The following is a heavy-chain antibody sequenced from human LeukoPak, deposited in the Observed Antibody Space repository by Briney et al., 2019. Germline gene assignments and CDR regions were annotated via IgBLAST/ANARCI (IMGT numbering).Heavy chain of an antibody. J-gene: IGHJ4*02. CDR2: ISYDGSNK. CDR3: AKFLAAAGLDY. Sequence: GGSLRLSCAASGFTFSSYGMHWVRQAPGKGLEWVAVISYDGSNKYYADSVKGRFTISRDNSKNTLYLQMNSLRAEDTAVYYYAKFLAAAGLDYWGQGTLVTVSS. D-gene: IGHD6-13*01. V-gene: IGHV3-30*18. CDR1: GFTFSSYG.